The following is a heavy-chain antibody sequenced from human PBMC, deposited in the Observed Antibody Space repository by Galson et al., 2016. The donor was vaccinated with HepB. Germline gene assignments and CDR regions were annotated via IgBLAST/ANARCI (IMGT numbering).Heavy chain of an antibody. Sequence: SVKVSCKASGDIFGSYAFSWVRQAPGQGLEWMGGITPVSGTTNYAQKFQGRVTIIADAPTHTVHKELSGLRSEDTAVYYCTRDVYSSGWYGGDYWGQGTMVTVSS. D-gene: IGHD6-19*01. CDR2: ITPVSGTT. CDR1: GDIFGSYA. V-gene: IGHV1-69*13. CDR3: TRDVYSSGWYGGDY. J-gene: IGHJ3*01.